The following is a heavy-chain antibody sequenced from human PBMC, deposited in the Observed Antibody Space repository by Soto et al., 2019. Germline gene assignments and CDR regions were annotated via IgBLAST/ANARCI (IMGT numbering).Heavy chain of an antibody. V-gene: IGHV3-74*01. Sequence: EVQLVESGGGLVQPGGSVRLSCAASGFTFSNYWMHWVRQTPGKGLVWVSRVGSDGRGATYADSVKGRFTISRDNAKNTLSLQMDSLRVEDTAMYPCARDGLMHGPDMDQWGQGILVTVSS. D-gene: IGHD3-16*01. CDR3: ARDGLMHGPDMDQ. CDR1: GFTFSNYW. CDR2: VGSDGRGA. J-gene: IGHJ4*02.